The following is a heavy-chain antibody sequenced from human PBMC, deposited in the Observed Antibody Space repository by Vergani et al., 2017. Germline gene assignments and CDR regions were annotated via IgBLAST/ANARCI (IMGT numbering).Heavy chain of an antibody. CDR3: ASGKYYSXSTSHFRGRYFDV. V-gene: IGHV4-39*01. CDR2: IYNSGNG. J-gene: IGHJ2*01. CDR1: GDSIISRSYY. Sequence: QMQLQESGPGLVKASETLPLTCTVSGDSIISRSYYWGWIRQPPGKGLEWIGSIYNSGNGDSSSSLKSRVTISADTAKNQFSLCLTSVTAADTAVYYCASGKYYSXSTSHFRGRYFDVWGRGTLVTVPS. D-gene: IGHD3-16*01.